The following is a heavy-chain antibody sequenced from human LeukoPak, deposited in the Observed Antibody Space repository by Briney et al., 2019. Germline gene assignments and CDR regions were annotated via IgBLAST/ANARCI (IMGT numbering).Heavy chain of an antibody. D-gene: IGHD6-13*01. V-gene: IGHV3-23*01. J-gene: IGHJ4*02. CDR1: GFTFDDYA. Sequence: GGSLRLSCAASGFTFDDYAMHWVRQAPGKGLEWVSAISGSGGSTYYADSVKGRFTISRDNSKNTLYLQMNSLRAEDTAVYYCAKEPLGYSSDYWGQGTLVTVSS. CDR3: AKEPLGYSSDY. CDR2: ISGSGGST.